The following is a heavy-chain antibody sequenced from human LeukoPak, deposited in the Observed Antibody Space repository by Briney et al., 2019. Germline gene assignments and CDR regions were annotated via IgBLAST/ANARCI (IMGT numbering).Heavy chain of an antibody. CDR1: GFTFSSYS. J-gene: IGHJ6*03. CDR2: ISSSSSYI. V-gene: IGHV3-21*01. D-gene: IGHD6-13*01. Sequence: PGGSLRLSCAASGFTFSSYSMNWVRQAPGKGLEWVSSISSSSSYIYYADSVKGRFTISRDHAKNSLYLQMNSLRAEDTAVYYCARGGIAAAADYYYYYMDVWGKGTTVTISS. CDR3: ARGGIAAAADYYYYYMDV.